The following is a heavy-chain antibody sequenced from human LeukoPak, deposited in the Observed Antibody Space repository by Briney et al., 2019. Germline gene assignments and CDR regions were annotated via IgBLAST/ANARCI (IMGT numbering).Heavy chain of an antibody. J-gene: IGHJ4*02. D-gene: IGHD1-26*01. CDR3: ASRIVGTPDYFDY. V-gene: IGHV3-7*01. Sequence: HPGGSLRLSCAASGFTFSTYWMSWVRQAPGEGLEWVANIQQDGNEKYYVDSVKGRFTISRDNAKNSLYLQMNSLRVEDTAVYYCASRIVGTPDYFDYWGQGTLVTVSS. CDR1: GFTFSTYW. CDR2: IQQDGNEK.